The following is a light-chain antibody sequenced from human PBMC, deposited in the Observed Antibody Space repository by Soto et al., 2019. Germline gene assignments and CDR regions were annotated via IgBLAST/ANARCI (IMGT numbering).Light chain of an antibody. J-gene: IGLJ1*01. CDR3: NSYTRSNTYV. CDR2: EVS. V-gene: IGLV2-18*02. Sequence: QSALTHPLSVAGSPGQSVTIPCTGTSSDVGSYNRVSWYQQPPGTSHKLMIYEVSNRPSGVPDRVSGSKSGNTASLTISGLQHADEADYYCNSYTRSNTYVFGTGTQRTVL. CDR1: SSDVGSYNR.